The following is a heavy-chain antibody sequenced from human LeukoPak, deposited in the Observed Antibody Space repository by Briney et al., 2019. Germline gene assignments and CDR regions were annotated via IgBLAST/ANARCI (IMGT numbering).Heavy chain of an antibody. CDR2: IYYCGNT. J-gene: IGHJ4*02. CDR3: ARDKGHFDVDY. V-gene: IGHV4-39*07. Sequence: SETLSLTCTVSGGSISSSGYYWGWIRQPPGKGLEWIGSIYYCGNTYYIPSLNSRLTISQDTSNNQFSLTLSSVTAADTAIYYCARDKGHFDVDYWGQGILVTVSS. D-gene: IGHD3-9*01. CDR1: GGSISSSGYY.